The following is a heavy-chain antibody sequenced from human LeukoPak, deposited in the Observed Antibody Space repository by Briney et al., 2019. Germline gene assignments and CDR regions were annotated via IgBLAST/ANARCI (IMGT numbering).Heavy chain of an antibody. J-gene: IGHJ4*02. CDR1: GGTFSSYA. Sequence: GASVKVSCKASGGTFSSYAISWVRQAPGQGLEWMGGIIPIFGTANYAQKFQGRVTITTDESTSTAYMELSSLRSEDTAVYYCARGARYFDWLPQTLDYWGQGTLVTVSS. CDR2: IIPIFGTA. CDR3: ARGARYFDWLPQTLDY. D-gene: IGHD3-9*01. V-gene: IGHV1-69*05.